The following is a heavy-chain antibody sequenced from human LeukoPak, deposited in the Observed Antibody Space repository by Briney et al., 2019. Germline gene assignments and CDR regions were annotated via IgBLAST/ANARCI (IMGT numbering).Heavy chain of an antibody. CDR3: ARTREQWQVLDY. J-gene: IGHJ4*02. CDR1: EFSFGSYG. Sequence: PGGSLRLSCAASEFSFGSYGIHWVRQAPGKGLEWVAVISHEGSAQYHADSVKGRFTVSRDNSKNMVYLQMNSLRTEDTAVYYCARTREQWQVLDYWGQGTLVIVSS. CDR2: ISHEGSAQ. V-gene: IGHV3-30*03. D-gene: IGHD6-19*01.